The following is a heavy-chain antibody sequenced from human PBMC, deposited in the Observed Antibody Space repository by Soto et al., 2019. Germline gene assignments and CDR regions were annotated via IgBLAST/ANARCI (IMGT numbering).Heavy chain of an antibody. J-gene: IGHJ4*02. CDR1: GYPFTSPY. D-gene: IGHD3-10*02. V-gene: IGHV1-46*03. CDR3: AIYYVRSLVGPIDF. Sequence: ASVKISCKASGYPFTSPYMHWVRQAPRQGLEWMGIINPSGGSTSYAQKFQGRVTMTRDTSTSTVYMELSSLRSEDTAVYYCAIYYVRSLVGPIDFWGQGILVTVSS. CDR2: INPSGGST.